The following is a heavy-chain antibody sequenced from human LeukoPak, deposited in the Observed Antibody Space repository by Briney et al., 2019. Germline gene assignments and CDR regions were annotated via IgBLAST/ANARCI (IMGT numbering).Heavy chain of an antibody. CDR1: GGSISSYY. CDR2: IYTSGST. CDR3: ARVLVERGYYFDY. J-gene: IGHJ4*02. D-gene: IGHD2-8*01. Sequence: SETLSLTCTVSGGSISSYYWSWIRQPAGKGLEWIGRIYTSGSTNYNPSLKSRVTISVDKSKNQLSLKLSSVTAADTAVYYCARVLVERGYYFDYWGQGTLVTVSS. V-gene: IGHV4-4*07.